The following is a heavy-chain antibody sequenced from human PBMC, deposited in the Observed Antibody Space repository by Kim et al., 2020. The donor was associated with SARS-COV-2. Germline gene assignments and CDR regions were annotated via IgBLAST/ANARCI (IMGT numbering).Heavy chain of an antibody. CDR2: ISYDGSNK. D-gene: IGHD3-10*01. CDR3: ARGRGTMVRGVITDMGLLDY. Sequence: GGSLRLSCAASGFTFSSYGMHWVRQAPGKGLEWVAVISYDGSNKYYADSVKGRFTISRDNSKNTLYLQMNSLRAEDTAVYYCARGRGTMVRGVITDMGLLDYWGQGTLVTVPS. CDR1: GFTFSSYG. J-gene: IGHJ4*02. V-gene: IGHV3-33*05.